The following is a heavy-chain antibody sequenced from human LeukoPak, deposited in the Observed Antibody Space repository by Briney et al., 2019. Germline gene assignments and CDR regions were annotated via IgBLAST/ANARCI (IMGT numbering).Heavy chain of an antibody. CDR1: GYTFTSYY. CDR3: ARVVGATDPFDY. Sequence: ASVKVSCKASGYTFTSYYMHWVRQAPGQGLEWMGRINPNSGGTNSAQRFQGRVTMTRDTSTSTAYMELRSLRSDDTAVYYCARVVGATDPFDYWGQGTLVTVSS. CDR2: INPNSGGT. D-gene: IGHD1-26*01. V-gene: IGHV1-2*06. J-gene: IGHJ4*02.